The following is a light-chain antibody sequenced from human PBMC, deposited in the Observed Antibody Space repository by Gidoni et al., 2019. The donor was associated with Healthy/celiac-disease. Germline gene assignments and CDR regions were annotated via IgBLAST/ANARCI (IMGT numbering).Light chain of an antibody. CDR1: SYNIGSNT. J-gene: IGLJ3*02. CDR3: AAWDDSLSWV. CDR2: SNN. Sequence: QSVLTQPPSASGTPGQRVTISCSGSSYNIGSNTVNWYQQLPGTAPKLLICSNNQRPSGVPDRFSGSKSGTSASLAISGLQSEDEADYYCAAWDDSLSWVFGGGTKLTVL. V-gene: IGLV1-44*01.